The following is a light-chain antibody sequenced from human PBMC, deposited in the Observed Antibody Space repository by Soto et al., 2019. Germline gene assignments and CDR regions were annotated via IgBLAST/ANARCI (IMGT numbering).Light chain of an antibody. CDR1: SSDSGAYDY. V-gene: IGLV2-14*01. CDR2: EVN. J-gene: IGLJ1*01. Sequence: QSALTRPASLSGSPGQWITISCTGTSSDSGAYDYVSWFQQHPGKAPKLMISEVNNRPSGVSNRFSGSKSGNTAYLTISGLQVEDEAESFCFSFTTTSTHVFGTGTKVTVL. CDR3: FSFTTTSTHV.